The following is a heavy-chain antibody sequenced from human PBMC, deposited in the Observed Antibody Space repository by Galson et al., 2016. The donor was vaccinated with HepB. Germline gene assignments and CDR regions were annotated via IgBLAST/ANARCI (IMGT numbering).Heavy chain of an antibody. CDR1: GSSIRSGYF. V-gene: IGHV4-38-2*02. CDR2: IYHSGTT. D-gene: IGHD6-13*01. J-gene: IGHJ4*02. Sequence: LSLTCSVSGSSIRSGYFWVWIRQPPGKELEWIGSIYHSGTTYYNPSLKSRITMSIDTSKNQFSLRLKSVTAADTAVYYCARDLEAAPGSLDIDFWVQGTLVTVSS. CDR3: ARDLEAAPGSLDIDF.